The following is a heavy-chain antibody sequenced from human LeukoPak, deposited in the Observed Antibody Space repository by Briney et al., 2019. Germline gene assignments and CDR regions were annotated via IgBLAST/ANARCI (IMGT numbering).Heavy chain of an antibody. J-gene: IGHJ4*02. CDR3: AKDRETTASGTFDY. V-gene: IGHV3-30*18. CDR1: GFTFSSYG. CDR2: ISEDGSNK. Sequence: GGPLRLSCAASGFTFSSYGMHCVRQAPGKGLEWVTVISEDGSNKYYEDSVKGRFTISRDNSNNTLYLQMNSLRAEDTAVYYCAKDRETTASGTFDYWGQGTLVTVSS. D-gene: IGHD6-13*01.